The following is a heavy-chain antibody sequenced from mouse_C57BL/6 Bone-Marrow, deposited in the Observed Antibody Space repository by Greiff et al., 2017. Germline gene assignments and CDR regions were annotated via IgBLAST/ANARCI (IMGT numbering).Heavy chain of an antibody. CDR3: ARITTVVATGAMDY. CDR1: GFTFSSYA. V-gene: IGHV5-4*01. CDR2: ISDGGSYT. Sequence: EVQRVESGGGLVKPGGSLKLSCAASGFTFSSYAMSWVRQTPEKRLEWVATISDGGSYTYYPDYVKGRFTISRDNAKNNLYLQMSHLKSEDTAMYYCARITTVVATGAMDYWGQGTSVTVSS. J-gene: IGHJ4*01. D-gene: IGHD1-1*01.